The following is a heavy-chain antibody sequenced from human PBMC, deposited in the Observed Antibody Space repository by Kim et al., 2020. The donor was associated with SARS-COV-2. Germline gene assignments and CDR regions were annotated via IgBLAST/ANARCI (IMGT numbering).Heavy chain of an antibody. V-gene: IGHV1-18*01. CDR2: ISAYMGNT. J-gene: IGHJ4*02. D-gene: IGHD5-12*01. Sequence: ASVKVSCKASGYTFTSYGISWVRQAPGQGLEWMGWISAYMGNTNYAQKPQGKATMTTNTSTSTAYMERRSLRSDNRAVYYGARDTRWLGHPPDIDYWGQG. CDR1: GYTFTSYG. CDR3: ARDTRWLGHPPDIDY.